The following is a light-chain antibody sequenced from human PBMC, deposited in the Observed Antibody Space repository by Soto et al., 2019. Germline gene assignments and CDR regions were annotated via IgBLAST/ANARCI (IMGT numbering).Light chain of an antibody. CDR3: AAWDGSLNNVL. CDR1: GSSIGTNT. CDR2: GDN. Sequence: LTQPPSASGTPGQRVTISCSGSGSSIGTNTVNWYRQLPGTAPKLLIYGDNQRPSGVPDRFSGSKSGTSASLAISGLQSEDEAEYYCAAWDGSLNNVLFGGGTKVTVL. V-gene: IGLV1-44*01. J-gene: IGLJ2*01.